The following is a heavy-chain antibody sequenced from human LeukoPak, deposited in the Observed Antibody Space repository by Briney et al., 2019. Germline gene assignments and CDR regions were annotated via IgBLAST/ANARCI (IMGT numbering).Heavy chain of an antibody. Sequence: GASVTVSCKASGYTFTSYAMHWVRQAPGQRLEWMGWINAGNGNTKYSQKFQGRVTMTEDTSTDTAYMELSSLRSEDTAVYYCATDLGNEGDFDYWGQGTLVTVSS. CDR2: INAGNGNT. D-gene: IGHD3-16*01. CDR3: ATDLGNEGDFDY. V-gene: IGHV1-3*01. CDR1: GYTFTSYA. J-gene: IGHJ4*02.